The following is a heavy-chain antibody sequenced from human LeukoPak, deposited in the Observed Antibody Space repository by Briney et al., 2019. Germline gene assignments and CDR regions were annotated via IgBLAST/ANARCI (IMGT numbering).Heavy chain of an antibody. D-gene: IGHD4-17*01. V-gene: IGHV4-59*01. CDR1: GGSISSYY. CDR2: IYYSGST. CDR3: ARDRRRLDY. J-gene: IGHJ4*02. Sequence: ETSETLSLTCTVSGGSISSYYWSWIRQPPGKGLEWIGYIYYSGSTNYNPSLKSRVIISVDTSKNQFSLKLSSVTAADTAVYYCARDRRRLDYWGQGTLVTVSS.